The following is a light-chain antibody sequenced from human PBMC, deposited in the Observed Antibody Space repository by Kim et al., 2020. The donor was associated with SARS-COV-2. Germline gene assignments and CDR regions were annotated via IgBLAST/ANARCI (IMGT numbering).Light chain of an antibody. CDR3: AAWDDSLSSRL. CDR1: Y. J-gene: IGLJ3*02. V-gene: IGLV1-47*02. Sequence: YVYWYQQLPGTAPKLLIYSDTQRPSGVPDRFSGSKSGSSASLAISGLQSEDEAHYFCAAWDDSLSSRLFGGGTQLTVL. CDR2: SDT.